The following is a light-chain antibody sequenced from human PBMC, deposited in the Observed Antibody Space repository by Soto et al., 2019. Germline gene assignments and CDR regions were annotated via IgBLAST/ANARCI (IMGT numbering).Light chain of an antibody. J-gene: IGKJ2*01. CDR3: QQRANWPQYT. Sequence: ELVLTQSPDTLSLSPGERATLSCRASQSVSARFLAWYQHRPGQAPRLLISATSTRAPGVPDRFSGSGSGTDFTLTISSLEPEDVAVYYCQQRANWPQYTFGQGTKLEIK. CDR1: QSVSARF. V-gene: IGKV3D-20*02. CDR2: ATS.